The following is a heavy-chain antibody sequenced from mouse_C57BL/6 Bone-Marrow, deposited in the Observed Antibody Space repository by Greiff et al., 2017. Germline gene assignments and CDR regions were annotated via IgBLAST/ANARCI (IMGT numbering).Heavy chain of an antibody. CDR1: GYTFTSYW. CDR3: ARDCSSYDWFAY. Sequence: QVQLQQSGAELVMPGASVKLSCKASGYTFTSYWMHWVKQRPGQGLAWIGEIDPSGSYTNYNQKFKGKSTLTVEKSSSTAYMQLSSLTSDDSAVYYCARDCSSYDWFAYWGQGTLVTVSA. CDR2: IDPSGSYT. D-gene: IGHD1-1*01. J-gene: IGHJ3*01. V-gene: IGHV1-69*01.